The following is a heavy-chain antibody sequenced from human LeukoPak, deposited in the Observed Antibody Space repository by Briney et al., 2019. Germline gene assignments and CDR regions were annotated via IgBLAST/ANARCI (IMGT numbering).Heavy chain of an antibody. D-gene: IGHD6-13*01. CDR3: ARDTGSSWHDFDY. CDR1: GFTFSSYS. J-gene: IGHJ4*02. V-gene: IGHV3-21*01. Sequence: GGSLRLSCAASGFTFSSYSMNWVRQAPGKGLEWVSSISSSSSYIYSADSVKGRFTISRDNAKNSLYLQMNSLRAEDTAVYYCARDTGSSWHDFDYWGQGTLVTVSS. CDR2: ISSSSSYI.